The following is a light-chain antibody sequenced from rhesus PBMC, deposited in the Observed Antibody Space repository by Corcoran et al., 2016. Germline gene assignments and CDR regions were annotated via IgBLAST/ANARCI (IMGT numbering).Light chain of an antibody. CDR1: QGISNW. J-gene: IGKJ2*01. CDR3: QQHDNSPYS. CDR2: MAS. V-gene: IGKV1-69*01. Sequence: DIQMTQSPSSLSASVGDRVTITCRASQGISNWLDWYQQKPGKAPKLMIYMASNLETGVPSRFSGSGAGTDVTLTISSLQPEDNATYYCQQHDNSPYSFGQGTKVEIK.